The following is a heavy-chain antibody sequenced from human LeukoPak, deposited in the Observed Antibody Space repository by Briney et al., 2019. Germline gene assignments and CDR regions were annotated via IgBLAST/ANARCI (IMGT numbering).Heavy chain of an antibody. CDR2: ISSGSSYI. CDR1: GFTFSSYS. V-gene: IGHV3-21*01. Sequence: NPGGSLRLSCAASGFTFSSYSMNWVRQAPGKGLEWVSSISSGSSYIYYADSVKGRFTISRDNAKNSLYLQMNSLRAEDTAVYYCARVGGSGSYSPLGYWGQGTLVTVSS. CDR3: ARVGGSGSYSPLGY. J-gene: IGHJ4*02. D-gene: IGHD3-10*01.